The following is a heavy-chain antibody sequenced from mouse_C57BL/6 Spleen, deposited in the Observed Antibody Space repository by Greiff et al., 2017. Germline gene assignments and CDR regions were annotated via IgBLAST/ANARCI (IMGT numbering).Heavy chain of an antibody. J-gene: IGHJ4*01. CDR2: IYPSDSET. CDR1: GYTFTSYC. V-gene: IGHV1-61*01. D-gene: IGHD1-2*01. CDR3: ARSLRRYYAMDY. Sequence: QVQLQQPGAELVRPGSSVKLSCKASGYTFTSYCLDWVKQRPGQGLEWIGNIYPSDSETHYNQKFKDKATLTVDKSSSTAYMQLSSLTSEDSAVYYCARSLRRYYAMDYWGQGTSVTVSS.